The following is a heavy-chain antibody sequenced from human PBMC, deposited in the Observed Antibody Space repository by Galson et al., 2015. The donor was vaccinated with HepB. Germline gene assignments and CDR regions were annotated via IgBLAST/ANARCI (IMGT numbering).Heavy chain of an antibody. D-gene: IGHD3-10*01. V-gene: IGHV1-46*01. CDR3: AKSPNYYGSGSYLGEYLDY. CDR1: GYTFTSYN. Sequence: SVKVSCKASGYTFTSYNIHCVRQAPGQGLEWMGVINPRVGSITYAQNFQGRITMTRDTSTGTVYMELSSLTSEDTAVYYCAKSPNYYGSGSYLGEYLDYWGQGTLVTVSS. CDR2: INPRVGSI. J-gene: IGHJ4*02.